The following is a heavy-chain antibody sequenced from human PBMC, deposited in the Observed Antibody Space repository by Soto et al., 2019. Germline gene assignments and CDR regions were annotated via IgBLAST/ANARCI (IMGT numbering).Heavy chain of an antibody. D-gene: IGHD3-9*01. CDR3: ARCKVILTVFPPAPSTVDF. CDR2: IYHTGST. Sequence: QVQLQESGPGLVKPSQTLSLTCTVSGGSISSGTFYWTWIRHHPGKGLEWFGNIYHTGSTYYNPSLTSRVTIAVDTSKNQFSLRLSSVTAADTAVYYCARCKVILTVFPPAPSTVDFWGQGALVTVSS. V-gene: IGHV4-31*03. CDR1: GGSISSGTFY. J-gene: IGHJ4*02.